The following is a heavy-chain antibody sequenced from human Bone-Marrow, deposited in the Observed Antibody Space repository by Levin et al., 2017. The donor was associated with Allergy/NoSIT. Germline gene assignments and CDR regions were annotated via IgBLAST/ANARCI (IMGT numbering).Heavy chain of an antibody. CDR3: ARDYCSSTSCYWGYFDY. V-gene: IGHV3-33*01. CDR2: IWYDEINK. CDR1: EFNFSNYG. D-gene: IGHD2-2*01. J-gene: IGHJ4*02. Sequence: GESLKISCAASEFNFSNYGMHWVRQAPGKGLEWVAVIWYDEINKHYADSVKGRFTISRDISKSTLYLQMNSLRAEDTAVYYCARDYCSSTSCYWGYFDYWGQGTLVTVSS.